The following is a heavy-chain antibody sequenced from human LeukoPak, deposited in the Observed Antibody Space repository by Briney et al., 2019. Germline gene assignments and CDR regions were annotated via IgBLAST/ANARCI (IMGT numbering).Heavy chain of an antibody. CDR3: AKDEQWLVRHYYGMDV. J-gene: IGHJ6*02. CDR2: IKQDGSEK. Sequence: GSLRLSCAASGFTFSSYWMSWVRQAPGKGLEWVANIKQDGSEKYYVDSVKGRFTISRDNAKNSLYLQMNSLRAEDTAVYYCAKDEQWLVRHYYGMDVWGQGTTVTVSS. V-gene: IGHV3-7*01. CDR1: GFTFSSYW. D-gene: IGHD6-19*01.